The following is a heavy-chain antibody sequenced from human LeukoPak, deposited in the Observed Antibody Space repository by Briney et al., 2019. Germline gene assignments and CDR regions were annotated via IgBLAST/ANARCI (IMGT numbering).Heavy chain of an antibody. Sequence: PGGSLRLSCAASGFTFSSYSMNWVGQAPGKGLEGVSSISSSSSYIYYADSVKGRFTISRDNAKNSLYLQMNSLRAEDTAVYYCARNCYGGNLPCYFQHWGQGTLVTVSS. D-gene: IGHD4-23*01. CDR3: ARNCYGGNLPCYFQH. CDR2: ISSSSSYI. J-gene: IGHJ1*01. V-gene: IGHV3-21*01. CDR1: GFTFSSYS.